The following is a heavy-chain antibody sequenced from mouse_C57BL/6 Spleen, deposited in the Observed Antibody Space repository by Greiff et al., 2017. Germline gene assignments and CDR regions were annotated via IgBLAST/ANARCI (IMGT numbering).Heavy chain of an antibody. CDR2: ISDGGSYT. CDR3: ARRNDYDWFAY. D-gene: IGHD2-4*01. V-gene: IGHV5-4*03. J-gene: IGHJ3*01. CDR1: GFTFSSYA. Sequence: EVKLVESGGGLVKPGGSLKLSCAASGFTFSSYAMSWVRQTPEKRLEWVATISDGGSYTYYPDNVKGRFTITRDNAKNNLYAQMRHLKSEDTAMYYCARRNDYDWFAYWGQGTLVTVSA.